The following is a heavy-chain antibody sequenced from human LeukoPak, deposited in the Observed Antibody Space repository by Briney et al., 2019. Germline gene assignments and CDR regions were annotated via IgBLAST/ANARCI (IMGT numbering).Heavy chain of an antibody. D-gene: IGHD1-7*01. V-gene: IGHV4-39*01. CDR2: VLFTGDT. CDR3: ARLPLTYNWNSGDAFDF. CDR1: GASITSADYY. J-gene: IGHJ3*01. Sequence: PSETLSLTCTVSGASITSADYYWGWIRQPPGKGLEWIGRVLFTGDTYYNPSINSRVTIFVDTSKNQFSLKLSSVTAADTAVYYCARLPLTYNWNSGDAFDFWGQGTMVTVSS.